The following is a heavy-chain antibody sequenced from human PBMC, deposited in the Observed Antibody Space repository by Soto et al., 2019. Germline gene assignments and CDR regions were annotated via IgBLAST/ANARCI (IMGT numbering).Heavy chain of an antibody. CDR2: IYYSGST. V-gene: IGHV4-59*01. Sequence: PSETLSLTCTVSGGSISSYYWSWIRQPPGKGLEWIGYIYYSGSTNYNPSLKSRVTISVDTSKNQFSLKLSSVTAADTAVYYCARAYSSGWGPNWFDPWGQGTLVTVSS. D-gene: IGHD6-19*01. CDR3: ARAYSSGWGPNWFDP. J-gene: IGHJ5*02. CDR1: GGSISSYY.